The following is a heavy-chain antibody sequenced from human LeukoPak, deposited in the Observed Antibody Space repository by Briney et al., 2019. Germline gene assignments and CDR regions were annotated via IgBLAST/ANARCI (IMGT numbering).Heavy chain of an antibody. J-gene: IGHJ4*02. D-gene: IGHD6-19*01. CDR3: AKDFGGWVFDY. CDR1: GFTVNHNY. V-gene: IGHV3-53*01. Sequence: GGSLRLSCAVSGFTVNHNYMSWVRRAPGKGLEWVSVIYSGGSTYYTDAVKGRFTISRDNPKNTLYLQMNSLRAEDTAVYYCAKDFGGWVFDYWGQGTLVTVSS. CDR2: IYSGGST.